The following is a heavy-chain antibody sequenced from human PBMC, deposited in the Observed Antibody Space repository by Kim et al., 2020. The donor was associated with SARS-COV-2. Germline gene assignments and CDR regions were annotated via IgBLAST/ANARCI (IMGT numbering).Heavy chain of an antibody. CDR2: ISWNSGSI. D-gene: IGHD6-13*01. V-gene: IGHV3-9*01. Sequence: GGSLRLSCAASGFTFDDYAMHWVRQAPGKGLEWVSGISWNSGSIGYADSVKGRFTISRDNAKNSLYLQMNSLRAEDTALYYCAKGRGYIAAAGPDAFDI. CDR1: GFTFDDYA. J-gene: IGHJ3*02. CDR3: AKGRGYIAAAGPDAFDI.